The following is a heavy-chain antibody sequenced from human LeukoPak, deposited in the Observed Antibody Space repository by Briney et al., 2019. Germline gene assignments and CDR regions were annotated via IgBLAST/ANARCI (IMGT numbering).Heavy chain of an antibody. D-gene: IGHD3-10*01. Sequence: GASVKVSCKASGYTFTSYDINWVRQATGQGLEWMGWISANNGNTNYAQKVQGRVTMTTDISTSIAYMELRSLRSDDTAVYYCARDQDYGSGSYFTGEAFDIWGQGTMVTVSS. V-gene: IGHV1-18*01. CDR1: GYTFTSYD. J-gene: IGHJ3*02. CDR3: ARDQDYGSGSYFTGEAFDI. CDR2: ISANNGNT.